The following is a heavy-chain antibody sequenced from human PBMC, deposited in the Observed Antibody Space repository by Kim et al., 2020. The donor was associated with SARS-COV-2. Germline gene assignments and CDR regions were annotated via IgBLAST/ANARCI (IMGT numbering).Heavy chain of an antibody. CDR3: ARDYGIVVVPGVFDY. Sequence: PALTGRVTKSVDKSKHQFSLKLSSVTAADTAVYYCARDYGIVVVPGVFDYWGQGTLVTVSS. D-gene: IGHD2-2*01. V-gene: IGHV4-4*02. J-gene: IGHJ4*02.